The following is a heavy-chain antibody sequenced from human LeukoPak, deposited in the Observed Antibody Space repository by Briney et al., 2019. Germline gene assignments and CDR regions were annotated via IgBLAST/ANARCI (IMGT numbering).Heavy chain of an antibody. Sequence: TGGSLRLSCAASGFIFSDYGMHWVRQAPGKGLEWVAFIRYDGSNEYYLDSLKGRFTISRDTSRNTVYLQMTSLKTEDTGVYYCAKEGTASKPSDLDYWGQGTLVTVSS. CDR1: GFIFSDYG. CDR3: AKEGTASKPSDLDY. V-gene: IGHV3-30*02. J-gene: IGHJ4*02. CDR2: IRYDGSNE. D-gene: IGHD1/OR15-1a*01.